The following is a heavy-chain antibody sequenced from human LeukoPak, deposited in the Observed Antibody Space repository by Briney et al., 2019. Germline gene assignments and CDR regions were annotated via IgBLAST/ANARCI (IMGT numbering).Heavy chain of an antibody. CDR3: ARDAGSGYFDY. V-gene: IGHV3-48*02. J-gene: IGHJ4*02. CDR1: GFTFGTYA. Sequence: GGSLRLSCAASGFTFGTYAMNWVRQAPGKGLEWVSYISSSSSTIYFPDSVKGRFTISRDNAKNSLYLQMNGLRDEDTAVYYCARDAGSGYFDYWGQGTLVTVYS. D-gene: IGHD6-19*01. CDR2: ISSSSSTI.